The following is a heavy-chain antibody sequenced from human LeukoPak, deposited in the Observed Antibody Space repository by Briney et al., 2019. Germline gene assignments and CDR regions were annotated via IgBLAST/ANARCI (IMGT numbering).Heavy chain of an antibody. D-gene: IGHD2-15*01. J-gene: IGHJ4*02. CDR3: ASRDCSGGSCYDAYFDY. Sequence: PSETLSLTCTVSGGSISSGSYYWSWIRQPPGKGLEWIGYIFYSGSTNYNPSLKSRVTISVDTSKNQFSLKLSSVTAADTAVYYCASRDCSGGSCYDAYFDYWGQGTLVTVSS. V-gene: IGHV4-61*01. CDR2: IFYSGST. CDR1: GGSISSGSYY.